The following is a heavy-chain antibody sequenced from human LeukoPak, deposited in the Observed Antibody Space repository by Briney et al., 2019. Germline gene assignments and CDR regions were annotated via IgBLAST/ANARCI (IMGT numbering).Heavy chain of an antibody. CDR2: ISGSGGST. Sequence: GGTLRLSCAVSGFAFASYPMSWVRQAPGKGLEWVSTISGSGGSTYNADSVKGRFTISRDNSENTLYLQVSSLRDGDTAVYFCAKSRSSCWVLGFDYWGQGTLVTVSS. V-gene: IGHV3-23*01. J-gene: IGHJ4*02. CDR1: GFAFASYP. D-gene: IGHD3-10*01. CDR3: AKSRSSCWVLGFDY.